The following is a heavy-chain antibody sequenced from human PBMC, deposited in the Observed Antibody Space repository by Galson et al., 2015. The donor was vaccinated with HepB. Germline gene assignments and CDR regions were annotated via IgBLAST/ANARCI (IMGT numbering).Heavy chain of an antibody. D-gene: IGHD4/OR15-4a*01. J-gene: IGHJ4*02. Sequence: SVKVSCKASGYTLTNYHFHWVRQAPGKGLEWMGWISANSGDTKYAQKLQGRVTMTRDTSTSTAYLELRSLRSDDTAAYYCARDRDYRFDYWGQGTLVTVSS. CDR1: GYTLTNYH. V-gene: IGHV1-18*04. CDR3: ARDRDYRFDY. CDR2: ISANSGDT.